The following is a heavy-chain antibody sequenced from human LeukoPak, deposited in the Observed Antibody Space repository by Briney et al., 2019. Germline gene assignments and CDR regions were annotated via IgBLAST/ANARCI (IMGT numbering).Heavy chain of an antibody. D-gene: IGHD6-13*01. V-gene: IGHV1-2*02. Sequence: ASVKVSCKASGGTFSSYAISWVRQAPGQGLEWMGWINPNSGGTNYAQKFQGRVTMTRDTSISTAYMELSRLRSDDTAVYYCARGGQQLAKAAEYFQLWGQGTLVTVSS. CDR2: INPNSGGT. CDR3: ARGGQQLAKAAEYFQL. J-gene: IGHJ1*01. CDR1: GGTFSSYA.